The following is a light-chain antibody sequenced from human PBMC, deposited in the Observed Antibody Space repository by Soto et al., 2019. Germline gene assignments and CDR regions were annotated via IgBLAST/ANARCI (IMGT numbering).Light chain of an antibody. CDR2: GAS. CDR1: QSVSSN. J-gene: IGKJ2*01. V-gene: IGKV3-15*01. Sequence: EIVMTQSPATLSVSPGERASLSCRASQSVSSNLAWYQQKPGQAPRLLIYGASTRATGIPGKFSGSGSGTDFTLTISSLQSEDFAVYYCHQYNNWPLTFGQGTKLEIK. CDR3: HQYNNWPLT.